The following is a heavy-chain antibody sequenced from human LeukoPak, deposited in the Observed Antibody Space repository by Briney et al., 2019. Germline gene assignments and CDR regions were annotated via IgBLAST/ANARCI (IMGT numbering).Heavy chain of an antibody. Sequence: GGSLRLYCAAYGFPFSHYGLHWVRQAPGKVLEWVAVIWYDGRNKEHADSVEGRFTVSRDNAQNTLYLQMGSLRADDTAVYYCARESLVDYGSGSYDSWGQGTLVTVSS. V-gene: IGHV3-33*01. CDR3: ARESLVDYGSGSYDS. J-gene: IGHJ4*02. D-gene: IGHD3-10*01. CDR1: GFPFSHYG. CDR2: IWYDGRNK.